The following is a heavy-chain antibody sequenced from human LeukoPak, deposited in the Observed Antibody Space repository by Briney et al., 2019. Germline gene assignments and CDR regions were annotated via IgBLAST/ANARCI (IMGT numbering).Heavy chain of an antibody. CDR3: ARDKGYCSSTSCYDAFDI. J-gene: IGHJ3*02. D-gene: IGHD2-2*01. CDR2: INHSGST. V-gene: IGHV4-34*01. Sequence: SETLSLTCAVYGGSFSGYYWSWIRQPPGKGLEWIGEINHSGSTNYNPSLKSRVTISVDTSKNQFSLKLSSVTAADTAVYYCARDKGYCSSTSCYDAFDIWGQGTMVTVSS. CDR1: GGSFSGYY.